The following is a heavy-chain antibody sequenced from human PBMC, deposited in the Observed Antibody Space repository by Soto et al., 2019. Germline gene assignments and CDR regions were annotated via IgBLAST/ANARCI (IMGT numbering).Heavy chain of an antibody. CDR2: INPSGGST. CDR1: GYTITSYY. J-gene: IGHJ4*02. V-gene: IGHV1-46*01. D-gene: IGHD6-13*01. Sequence: ASVKVSCKASGYTITSYYVHWVRQAPGQGLEWMGVINPSGGSTRYAQKLQGRVTMTGDMSTSTVYMELSSLRFEDTAVYYCARDLAAADYWGQGTLVTVSS. CDR3: ARDLAAADY.